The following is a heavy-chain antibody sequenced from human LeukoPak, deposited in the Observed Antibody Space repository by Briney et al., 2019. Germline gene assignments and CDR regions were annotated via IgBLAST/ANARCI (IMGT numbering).Heavy chain of an antibody. CDR1: GGSFSGYY. D-gene: IGHD2-2*01. V-gene: IGHV4-34*01. Sequence: SETLSLTCAVYGGSFSGYYWSWIRQPPGKGLEWIGEINHSGSTNYNPSLKSRVTISVDTSKNQFSLKLSSVTAADTAVYCCASRYCSSTSCPFDYGNPPTYAFDIWGQGTMVTVSS. CDR2: INHSGST. J-gene: IGHJ3*02. CDR3: ASRYCSSTSCPFDYGNPPTYAFDI.